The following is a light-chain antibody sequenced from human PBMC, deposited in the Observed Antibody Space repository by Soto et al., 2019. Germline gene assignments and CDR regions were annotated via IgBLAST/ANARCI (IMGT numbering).Light chain of an antibody. Sequence: DIQMTQSPSALSAFVGDRVTITCRASQSIATYVNWYQQQPGKVPKFLIYALSTLQSGVPSRFSGSGSGTEFTLTISSLQPEDFATYYCQQSFDTSPTFGQGTKVEIK. CDR1: QSIATY. V-gene: IGKV1-39*01. CDR3: QQSFDTSPT. CDR2: ALS. J-gene: IGKJ2*01.